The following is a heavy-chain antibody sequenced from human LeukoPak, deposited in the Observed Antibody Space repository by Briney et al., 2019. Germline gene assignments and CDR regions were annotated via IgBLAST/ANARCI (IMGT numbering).Heavy chain of an antibody. J-gene: IGHJ4*02. D-gene: IGHD6-19*01. V-gene: IGHV4-59*01. Sequence: SETLSLTCTVSGGSISRNYWNWIRQPPGKGLEWIGNIYYSETTNYNPSLKSRVSISVDTSKNLLSLKLSSVTAADTAVYYCARRSRTSGGWYADYRGQGTLVSVSS. CDR3: ARRSRTSGGWYADY. CDR2: IYYSETT. CDR1: GGSISRNY.